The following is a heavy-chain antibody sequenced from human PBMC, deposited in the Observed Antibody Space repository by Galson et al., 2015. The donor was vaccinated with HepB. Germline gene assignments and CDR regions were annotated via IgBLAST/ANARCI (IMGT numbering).Heavy chain of an antibody. J-gene: IGHJ4*02. V-gene: IGHV3-30*04. Sequence: SLRLSCAASGFTFSSYAMHWVRQAPGKGLEWVAVISYDGSNKYYADSVKGRFTISRDNSKNTLYLQMNSLRAEDTAVYYCAREGGDYYDSSGYYYFDYWGQGTLVTVSS. CDR3: AREGGDYYDSSGYYYFDY. CDR2: ISYDGSNK. CDR1: GFTFSSYA. D-gene: IGHD3-22*01.